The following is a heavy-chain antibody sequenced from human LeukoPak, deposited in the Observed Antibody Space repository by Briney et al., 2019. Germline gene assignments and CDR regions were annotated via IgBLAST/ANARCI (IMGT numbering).Heavy chain of an antibody. CDR2: ITYSGSYI. J-gene: IGHJ6*03. V-gene: IGHV3-21*01. Sequence: GGSLRLSCAASGFSFNDYTMNWVRQAPGKGLEWVSSITYSGSYIYYADSLKGRFTISRDNAKDSLYLQMNSLRAEDTAVYYCARDPYSGTYGDTYYYYMDVWGKGTTVTISS. CDR1: GFSFNDYT. D-gene: IGHD1-26*01. CDR3: ARDPYSGTYGDTYYYYMDV.